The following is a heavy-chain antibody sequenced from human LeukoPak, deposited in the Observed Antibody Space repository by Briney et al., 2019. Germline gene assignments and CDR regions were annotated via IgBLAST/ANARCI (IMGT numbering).Heavy chain of an antibody. Sequence: GGSLRLSCAASGFTFSSYAMSWVRRAPGKGLEWVSAISGSGGSTYYADSVKGRFTISRDNSKNTLYLQMNSLRAEDTAVYYCVNSERRFLEWLGHYYMDVWGKGTTVTVSS. CDR1: GFTFSSYA. V-gene: IGHV3-23*01. CDR3: VNSERRFLEWLGHYYMDV. D-gene: IGHD3-3*01. J-gene: IGHJ6*03. CDR2: ISGSGGST.